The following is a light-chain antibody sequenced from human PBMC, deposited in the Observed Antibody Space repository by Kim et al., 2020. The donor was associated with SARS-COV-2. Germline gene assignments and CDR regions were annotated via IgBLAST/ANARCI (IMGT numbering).Light chain of an antibody. CDR1: QTISSW. CDR2: KAS. Sequence: SASVGDRVTITCRASQTISSWLAWYQQKPGKAPNLLIYKASSLESGVPSRFSGSGSGTEFTLTISSLQPDDFATYYCQHYNSYPLTFGGGTKLEIK. J-gene: IGKJ4*01. V-gene: IGKV1-5*03. CDR3: QHYNSYPLT.